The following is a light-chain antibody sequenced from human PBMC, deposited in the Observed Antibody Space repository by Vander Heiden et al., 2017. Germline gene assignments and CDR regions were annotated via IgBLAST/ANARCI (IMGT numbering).Light chain of an antibody. Sequence: SYELSQPPSVSVSPGQTARITCSGDKLGNKYACWYQQKPGQSPVLVIYQDNKRPSGIPERFSGSNAGNTATLTISGSQAMDEADYYYQAWDSSTVVFGGGTKLTVL. CDR2: QDN. CDR1: KLGNKY. J-gene: IGLJ2*01. V-gene: IGLV3-1*01. CDR3: QAWDSSTVV.